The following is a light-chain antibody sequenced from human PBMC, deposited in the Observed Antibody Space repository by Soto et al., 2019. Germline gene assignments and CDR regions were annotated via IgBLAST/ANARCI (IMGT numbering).Light chain of an antibody. Sequence: QSVLTQPPSVSGTPGQRVTVSCSGTGSNIGSYTVSWYLQLPGSAPKLLIFSNSQRPSGVPDRFSGSKSGSSASLAISGLQPEDAADYYCAAWDGSLDAVVFGGGTKVTVL. V-gene: IGLV1-44*01. CDR2: SNS. CDR1: GSNIGSYT. J-gene: IGLJ2*01. CDR3: AAWDGSLDAVV.